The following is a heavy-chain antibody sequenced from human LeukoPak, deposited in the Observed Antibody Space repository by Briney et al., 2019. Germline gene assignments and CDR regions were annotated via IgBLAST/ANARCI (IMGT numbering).Heavy chain of an antibody. V-gene: IGHV1-69*13. CDR1: GGTFSSYA. D-gene: IGHD6-13*01. Sequence: ASVKVSCKASGGTFSSYAISWVRQAPGQGLEWMGGIIPIFGTANYAQKFQGRVTITADESTSTAYMELSRLRSDDTAVYYCARDIAAGTSDYWGQGTLVTVSS. CDR2: IIPIFGTA. CDR3: ARDIAAGTSDY. J-gene: IGHJ4*02.